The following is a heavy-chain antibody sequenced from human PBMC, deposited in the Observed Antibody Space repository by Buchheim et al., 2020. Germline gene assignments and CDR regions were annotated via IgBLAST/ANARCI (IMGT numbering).Heavy chain of an antibody. D-gene: IGHD4-17*01. CDR1: GGSISSANYY. CDR3: VRDHTVNIFSYNGLDV. Sequence: QVQLQESGPRLVKPSQTLSLTCTVSGGSISSANYYWSWIRQPPGKGLEWIGYIYYSGSTNYNPSLKSRVTISVDTSTNQFSLKLSSVTAADTAVYYCVRDHTVNIFSYNGLDVWGQGTT. CDR2: IYYSGST. J-gene: IGHJ6*02. V-gene: IGHV4-30-4*01.